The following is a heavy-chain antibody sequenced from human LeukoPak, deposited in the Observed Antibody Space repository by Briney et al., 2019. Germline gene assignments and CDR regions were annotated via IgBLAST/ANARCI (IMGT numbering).Heavy chain of an antibody. CDR1: GYIFTDFF. Sequence: ASVKVSCKASGYIFTDFFLHWVRQAPGQGLEWVGLVNPNDGGTIYAQNFQGRVTLTRDTSISTAYMELSRLRSDDTAVYYCARDDYGDLQYFEDWGQGTLVTASS. CDR3: ARDDYGDLQYFED. CDR2: VNPNDGGT. D-gene: IGHD4-17*01. J-gene: IGHJ4*02. V-gene: IGHV1-2*02.